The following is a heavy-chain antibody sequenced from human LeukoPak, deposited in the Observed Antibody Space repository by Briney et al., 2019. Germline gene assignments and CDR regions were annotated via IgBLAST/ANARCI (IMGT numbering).Heavy chain of an antibody. V-gene: IGHV5-51*01. D-gene: IGHD3-10*01. CDR1: GYSFTTYR. Sequence: GESLKIPCKTSGYSFTTYRIGWVRQMPGTGLEWVGAIYPDDSDTRYSPSFQGQVVISADRSIRTAYLQWNTLKTSDTAMYYCVRQRGASGTINHFDPWGQGTLVTVSS. CDR2: IYPDDSDT. J-gene: IGHJ5*02. CDR3: VRQRGASGTINHFDP.